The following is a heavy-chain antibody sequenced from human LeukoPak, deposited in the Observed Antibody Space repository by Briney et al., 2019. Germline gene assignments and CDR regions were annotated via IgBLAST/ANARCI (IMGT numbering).Heavy chain of an antibody. CDR2: IFYTVNT. CDR1: GASFSTSGCY. Sequence: SETLSLTCTVSGASFSTSGCYWGWIRQPPGKGLEWIGSIFYTVNTYYNPSLKSPVTISADTSKNQFYLELRFVAAADAAFYYCARLGASLVWDSGSFPYFWGQGSLVTVSS. D-gene: IGHD3-10*01. J-gene: IGHJ4*02. V-gene: IGHV4-39*01. CDR3: ARLGASLVWDSGSFPYF.